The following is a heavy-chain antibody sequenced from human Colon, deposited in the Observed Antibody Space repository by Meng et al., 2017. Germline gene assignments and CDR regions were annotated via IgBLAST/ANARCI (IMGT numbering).Heavy chain of an antibody. CDR1: GFGFSTNW. D-gene: IGHD2-21*01. V-gene: IGHV3-74*01. J-gene: IGHJ3*02. CDR3: VKDLLWNSFDM. Sequence: GESLKISCATSGFGFSTNWMDWVRQDPGKGLVWVSRINPDGTTTNYAESVKGRFTISRDNAKNTLFLQMNSLRAEDTAVYYCVKDLLWNSFDMWGHGTMVTVSS. CDR2: INPDGTTT.